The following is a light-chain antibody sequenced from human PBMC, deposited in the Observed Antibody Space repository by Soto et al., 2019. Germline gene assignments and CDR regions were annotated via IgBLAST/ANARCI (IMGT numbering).Light chain of an antibody. CDR1: QTVRNKY. CDR3: QQYVTSSPRT. Sequence: VLTQSPGTLSLSLGQGATLSCRASQTVRNKYIAWYQQKPGQAPRLLIHGASNRATGIPDRFSGSGSGTDFTLTITRLEPEDFAVYYCQQYVTSSPRTFGQGTKVDIK. CDR2: GAS. J-gene: IGKJ1*01. V-gene: IGKV3-20*01.